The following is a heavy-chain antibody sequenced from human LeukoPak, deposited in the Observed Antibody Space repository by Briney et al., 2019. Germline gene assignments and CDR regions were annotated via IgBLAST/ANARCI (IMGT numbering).Heavy chain of an antibody. D-gene: IGHD4-17*01. CDR3: AKPYGDYYYYYMDV. V-gene: IGHV4-39*01. Sequence: PSETLSLTCTVSGGSISSSSYYWGWIRQPPGKGLEWIGSTYYSGSTYYNPSLKSQLTISVDTSKNQFSLKLSSVPAADTAVYYCAKPYGDYYYYYMDVWGKGTTVTVSS. CDR1: GGSISSSSYY. J-gene: IGHJ6*03. CDR2: TYYSGST.